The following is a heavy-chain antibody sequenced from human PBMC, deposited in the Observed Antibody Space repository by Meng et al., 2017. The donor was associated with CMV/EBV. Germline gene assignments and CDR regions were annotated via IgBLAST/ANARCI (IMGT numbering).Heavy chain of an antibody. D-gene: IGHD3-3*01. CDR2: IKQDGSEK. V-gene: IGHV3-7*01. CDR1: GFTFSSYW. Sequence: GESLKIPRAASGFTFSSYWMSWVRQAPGKGLEWVANIKQDGSEKYYVVSVKGRFTISRDNAKNSLYLQMNSLRAEDTAVYYCARDQVLYDFWSGYYYYGMDVWGQGTTVTVSS. CDR3: ARDQVLYDFWSGYYYYGMDV. J-gene: IGHJ6*02.